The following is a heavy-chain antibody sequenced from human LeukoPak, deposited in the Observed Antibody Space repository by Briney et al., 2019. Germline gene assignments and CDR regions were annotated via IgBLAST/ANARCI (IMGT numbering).Heavy chain of an antibody. CDR1: GGTCSSYA. J-gene: IGHJ3*02. CDR3: ARSGYYDSSGYLLAFDI. CDR2: IIPIFGTA. D-gene: IGHD3-22*01. V-gene: IGHV1-69*05. Sequence: GASVKVSCKASGGTCSSYAISWVRQAPGQGLEWMGGIIPIFGTANYAQKFQSRVTITTDESTSTVYMELSSLRSEDTAVYYCARSGYYDSSGYLLAFDIWGQGTMVTVSS.